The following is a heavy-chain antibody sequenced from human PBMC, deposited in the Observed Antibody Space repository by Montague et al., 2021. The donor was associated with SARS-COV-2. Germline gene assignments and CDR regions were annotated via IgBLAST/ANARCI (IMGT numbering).Heavy chain of an antibody. CDR2: IWYDGSNK. CDR3: AIDIRWNYDYYGMDV. Sequence: SLRLSFSASGFTLSSYCMHWVRQAPGKGLEWVAVIWYDGSNKYYADSVKGRFTISRDNSKNTLYLQMNNLRAEDTAVYYCAIDIRWNYDYYGMDVWGQGTPVTVSS. D-gene: IGHD3-3*01. J-gene: IGHJ6*02. CDR1: GFTLSSYC. V-gene: IGHV3-33*01.